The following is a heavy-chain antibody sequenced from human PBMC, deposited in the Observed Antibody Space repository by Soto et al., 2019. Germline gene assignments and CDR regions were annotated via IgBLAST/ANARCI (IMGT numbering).Heavy chain of an antibody. J-gene: IGHJ6*03. D-gene: IGHD2-15*01. CDR3: TSSGEVAALYYYYYYMDV. CDR1: GFTFSGSA. Sequence: GGSLRLSCAASGFTFSGSAMHWVRQASGKGLEWVGRIRSKANSYATAYAASVKGRFTISRDDSKNTAYLQMNSLKTEDTAVYYCTSSGEVAALYYYYYYMDVWGKGTTVTVSS. V-gene: IGHV3-73*01. CDR2: IRSKANSYAT.